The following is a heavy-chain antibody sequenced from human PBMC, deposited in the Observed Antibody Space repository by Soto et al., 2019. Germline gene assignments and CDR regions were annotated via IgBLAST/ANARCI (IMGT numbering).Heavy chain of an antibody. V-gene: IGHV3-7*01. CDR1: GFTFSTFW. CDR3: SRSLDS. J-gene: IGHJ4*02. Sequence: LRLSCAASGFTFSTFWMDWVRQVPGKGLEWVANINPDGNEKHYVGSVQGRFIISRDNAKNSLYLHMSSLTAEDSALYYCSRSLDSWGQGTWVTVSS. CDR2: INPDGNEK.